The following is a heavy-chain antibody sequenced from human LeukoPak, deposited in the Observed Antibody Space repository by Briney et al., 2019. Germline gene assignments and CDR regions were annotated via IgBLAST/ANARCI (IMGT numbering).Heavy chain of an antibody. CDR3: ARGGGGGDV. D-gene: IGHD2-15*01. CDR1: GFTFSSYW. J-gene: IGHJ6*02. V-gene: IGHV3-7*05. Sequence: GGSLRLSCAASGFTFSSYWMTWVRQAPGKGLEWVANVGSQGSETYYVDPVKGRFTISRDNAKNSLYLQMNSLRVEDTAIYFCARGGGGGDVWGQGTTVIVSS. CDR2: VGSQGSET.